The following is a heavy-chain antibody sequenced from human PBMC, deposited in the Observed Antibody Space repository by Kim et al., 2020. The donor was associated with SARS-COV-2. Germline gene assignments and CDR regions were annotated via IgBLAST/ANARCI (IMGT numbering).Heavy chain of an antibody. D-gene: IGHD6-13*01. CDR3: ARGCSGSSIPFNWFDP. V-gene: IGHV3-21*01. Sequence: GGSLRLSCAASGFTFSSYSMNWVRQAPGKGLEWVSSISSSSSYIYYADSVKGRFTISRDNAKNSLYLQMNSLRAEDTAVYYCARGCSGSSIPFNWFDPWGQGTLVTVSS. J-gene: IGHJ5*02. CDR2: ISSSSSYI. CDR1: GFTFSSYS.